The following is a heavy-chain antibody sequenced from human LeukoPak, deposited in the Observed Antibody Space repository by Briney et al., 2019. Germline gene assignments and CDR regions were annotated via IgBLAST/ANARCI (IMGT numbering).Heavy chain of an antibody. CDR3: AREISSWYRTEGRFDP. CDR1: GFTFSNYW. V-gene: IGHV3-7*01. D-gene: IGHD6-13*01. J-gene: IGHJ5*02. Sequence: GGSLRLSCVASGFTFSNYWMTWVRQAPEKGLEWVANIKQDGSEKCYVDSVRGRFTISRDNAKNSLYLQVISLRAEDTTVYYCAREISSWYRTEGRFDPWGQGTLVSVSS. CDR2: IKQDGSEK.